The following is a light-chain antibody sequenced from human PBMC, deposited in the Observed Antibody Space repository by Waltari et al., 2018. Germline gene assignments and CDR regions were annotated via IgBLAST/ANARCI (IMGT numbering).Light chain of an antibody. V-gene: IGLV4-69*02. CDR1: SGHSNYA. CDR2: LNSDGRH. J-gene: IGLJ2*01. CDR3: QTWGTGTQVV. Sequence: QLVLTQSPSASASLGASVKLTCTLSSGHSNYAIAWHQRQPEKGPQYLMKLNSDGRHSQGDGIPDRFSGSRSGAERYRTIASLQAEDEADYYCQTWGTGTQVVFGGGTKLTVL.